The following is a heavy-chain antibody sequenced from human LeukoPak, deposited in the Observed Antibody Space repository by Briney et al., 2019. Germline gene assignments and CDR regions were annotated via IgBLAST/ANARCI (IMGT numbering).Heavy chain of an antibody. CDR2: ISGSGGST. V-gene: IGHV3-23*01. CDR1: GITLSNYG. J-gene: IGHJ4*02. CDR3: ARSLIAVAGKDY. Sequence: GGSLRLSCAASGITLSNYGMRWVRQAPGKGLEWVAGISGSGGSTNYADSVKGRFTISRDNAKNSLYLQMNSLRAEDTAVYYCARSLIAVAGKDYWGQGTLVTVSS. D-gene: IGHD6-19*01.